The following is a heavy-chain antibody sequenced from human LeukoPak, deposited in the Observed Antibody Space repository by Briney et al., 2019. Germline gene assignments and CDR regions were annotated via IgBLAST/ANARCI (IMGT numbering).Heavy chain of an antibody. J-gene: IGHJ4*02. CDR2: IKQDESEK. CDR1: GFTFSSYW. D-gene: IGHD3-9*01. Sequence: PGGSLRLSCAASGFTFSSYWMSWVRQAPGKGLEWVANIKQDESEKYYVDSVNGRFTISRDNVKNSLFLQMNRLSDEDTAVYYCARASTGTCDSWGEGTLVTVSS. CDR3: ARASTGTCDS. V-gene: IGHV3-7*01.